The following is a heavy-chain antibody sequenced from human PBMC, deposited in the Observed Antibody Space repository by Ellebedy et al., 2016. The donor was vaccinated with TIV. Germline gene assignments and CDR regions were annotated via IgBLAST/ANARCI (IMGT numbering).Heavy chain of an antibody. CDR3: ALGGSPLFEL. V-gene: IGHV1-24*01. Sequence: AASVKVSCKVSGYTLNELSMHWVRQSPGKGLEWVGSFDPEDGKTIHAEKVEGRIILTEDTSTDTAFMQLSSLTFEDTAVYFCALGGSPLFELWGQGTLVSVSP. D-gene: IGHD3-16*01. J-gene: IGHJ4*02. CDR2: FDPEDGKT. CDR1: GYTLNELS.